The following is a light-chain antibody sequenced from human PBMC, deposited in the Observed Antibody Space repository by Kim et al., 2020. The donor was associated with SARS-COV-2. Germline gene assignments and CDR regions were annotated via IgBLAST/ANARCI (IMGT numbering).Light chain of an antibody. CDR2: YVH. Sequence: APGETARITCGGGNIRNKNVPWCQQKPGQAPVLVIYYVHDRPSGIPERCSGSNSGGTATLTISRVEAGDEADYYCQVWDSSNDHYVFGTGTKVTVL. V-gene: IGLV3-21*04. CDR3: QVWDSSNDHYV. J-gene: IGLJ1*01. CDR1: NIRNKN.